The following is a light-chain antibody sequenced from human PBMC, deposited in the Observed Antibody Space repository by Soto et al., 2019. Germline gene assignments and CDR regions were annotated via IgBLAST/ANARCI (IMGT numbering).Light chain of an antibody. CDR1: QSISSW. V-gene: IGKV1-5*03. CDR3: QHYNSYSSWYT. CDR2: QAS. J-gene: IGKJ2*01. Sequence: DIQMTQSPSTLSASVGDRVTITCRASQSISSWLAWYQQKPGKAPKRLIYQASSLESGVPSRCSGSGSGTEFTLTIISLQPDDVAPYYCQHYNSYSSWYTFGQGTKLEIK.